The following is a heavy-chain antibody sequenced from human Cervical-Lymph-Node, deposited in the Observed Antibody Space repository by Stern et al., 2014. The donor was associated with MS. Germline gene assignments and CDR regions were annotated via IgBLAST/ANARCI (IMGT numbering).Heavy chain of an antibody. CDR2: IYYSGTT. V-gene: IGHV4-59*08. CDR1: SGSISSYY. CDR3: ARWGGSTDAFDI. J-gene: IGHJ3*02. D-gene: IGHD3-16*01. Sequence: QVQLQESGPGLVKPSETLSLTCTVSSGSISSYYWSWIRQPPGKGLECIGYIYYSGTTNYNPSLKSRVTISVDTPQKQFLMRLTSVTAADTAVYYCARWGGSTDAFDIWGQGTMATVSS.